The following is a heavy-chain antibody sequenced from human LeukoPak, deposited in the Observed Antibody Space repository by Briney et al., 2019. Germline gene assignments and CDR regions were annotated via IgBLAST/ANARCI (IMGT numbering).Heavy chain of an antibody. V-gene: IGHV3-74*01. CDR3: ARDGDSSGYYVNFDY. Sequence: PGGSLRLSCAASGFTLSSYWMHWVRHSPGKGLVWVSRINSDGSSTSYADSVKGRVTISRDNAKNTLYLQMNSLRAEDTAVYYCARDGDSSGYYVNFDYWGQGTLVTVSS. J-gene: IGHJ4*02. CDR2: INSDGSST. CDR1: GFTLSSYW. D-gene: IGHD3-22*01.